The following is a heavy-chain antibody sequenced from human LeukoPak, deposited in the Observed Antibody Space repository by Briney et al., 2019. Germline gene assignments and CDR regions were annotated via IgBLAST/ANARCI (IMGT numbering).Heavy chain of an antibody. Sequence: KTGGSLRLSCAASGFTFSDCYMSWIRQAPGKGLEWVSYISSSGSTIYYADSVKGRFTISRDNAKNSLYLQMNSLRAEDTAVYYCARDEYYYDSSGYPPDYWGQGTLVTVSS. CDR1: GFTFSDCY. CDR2: ISSSGSTI. J-gene: IGHJ4*02. V-gene: IGHV3-11*04. D-gene: IGHD3-22*01. CDR3: ARDEYYYDSSGYPPDY.